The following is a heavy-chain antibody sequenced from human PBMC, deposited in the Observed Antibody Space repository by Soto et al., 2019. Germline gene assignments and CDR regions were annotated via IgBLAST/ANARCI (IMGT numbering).Heavy chain of an antibody. CDR2: FDPEDGET. Sequence: QVQLVQSGAEVKKPGASVKVSCKVSGYTLTELSMHWVRQAPGKGLEWMGGFDPEDGETIYAQKFQGRVTMTEDTSTDTADMELSRLSYEDADVYYCAAEGDLDEEYYYYGMDVWGQGTTVTVS. D-gene: IGHD2-21*02. CDR1: GYTLTELS. V-gene: IGHV1-24*01. J-gene: IGHJ6*02. CDR3: AAEGDLDEEYYYYGMDV.